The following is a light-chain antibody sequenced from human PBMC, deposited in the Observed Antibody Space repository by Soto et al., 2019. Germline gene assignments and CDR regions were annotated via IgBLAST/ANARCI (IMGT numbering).Light chain of an antibody. CDR3: CSYAGSSTWV. CDR2: EGS. V-gene: IGLV2-23*01. Sequence: QSALTQPASVSXSPGQSITISCTGTSSDVGSYNLVSWYQQHPGKAPKLMIYEGSKRPSGVSNRFSGSKSGNTASLTISGLQAEDEADYYCCSYAGSSTWVFGGGTKVTVL. CDR1: SSDVGSYNL. J-gene: IGLJ3*02.